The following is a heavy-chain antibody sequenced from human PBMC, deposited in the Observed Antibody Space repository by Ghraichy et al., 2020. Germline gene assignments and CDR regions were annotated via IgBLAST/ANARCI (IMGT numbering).Heavy chain of an antibody. V-gene: IGHV4-59*01. J-gene: IGHJ3*02. Sequence: SETLSLTCTVSGGSISSYYWSWIRQPPGKGLEWIGYIYYSGSTNYNPSLKSRVTISVDTSKNQFSLKLSSVTAADTAVYYCARDGLLDYGGNSYAFDIWGHGTMVTVSS. CDR2: IYYSGST. D-gene: IGHD4-23*01. CDR3: ARDGLLDYGGNSYAFDI. CDR1: GGSISSYY.